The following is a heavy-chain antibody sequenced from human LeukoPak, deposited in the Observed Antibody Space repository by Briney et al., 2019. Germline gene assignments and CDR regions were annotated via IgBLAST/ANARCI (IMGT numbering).Heavy chain of an antibody. CDR3: AYGSGTFLLDY. CDR2: IRYDGSSK. CDR1: GFTFNNFG. Sequence: GGSLRLSCAASGFTFNNFGMHWVRQAPGKGLEWVAFIRYDGSSKYYADFVKGRFTISRDNSKNTLYLQMNSLRGEDTAVYYCAYGSGTFLLDYWGQGTLVTVSS. V-gene: IGHV3-30*02. J-gene: IGHJ4*02. D-gene: IGHD3-10*01.